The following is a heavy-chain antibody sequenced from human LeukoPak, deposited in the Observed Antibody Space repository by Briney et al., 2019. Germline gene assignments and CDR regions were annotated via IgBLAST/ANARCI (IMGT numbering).Heavy chain of an antibody. D-gene: IGHD1-26*01. CDR3: ARGIGRELNTH. CDR1: GGSFSGYC. J-gene: IGHJ4*02. V-gene: IGHV4-34*01. CDR2: INHSGST. Sequence: SETLSLTCAVYGGSFSGYCWSWIRQPPGKGLEWIGEINHSGSTNYNPSLKSRVTISVDTSKNQFSLKLSSVTAADTAVYYCARGIGRELNTHWGQGTLVTVSS.